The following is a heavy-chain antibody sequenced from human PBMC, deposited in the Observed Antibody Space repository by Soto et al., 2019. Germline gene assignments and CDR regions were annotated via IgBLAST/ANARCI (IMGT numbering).Heavy chain of an antibody. D-gene: IGHD3-10*01. CDR2: ISGSGGST. Sequence: GGSLRLSCAASGFTFSSYAMSWVRQAPGKGLEWVSAISGSGGSTYYADSVKGRFTISRDNSKNTLYLQMNSLRAEDTAVYYCAKDFNYYGSGSYTYWGQGTLVTVSS. J-gene: IGHJ4*02. CDR1: GFTFSSYA. CDR3: AKDFNYYGSGSYTY. V-gene: IGHV3-23*01.